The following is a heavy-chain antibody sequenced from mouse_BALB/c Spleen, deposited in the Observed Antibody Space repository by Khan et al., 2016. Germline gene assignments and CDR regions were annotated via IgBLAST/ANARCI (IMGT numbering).Heavy chain of an antibody. Sequence: EVKLLESGGGLVQPGGSLKLSCAASGFDFSRYWMCWVRQAPGKGLEWIGEINPDSSTINYPPSLKEKFIISRDNAKNTLYLQMSKVRSEDTAIYYCARLHYNGRFAVWGQGTLVTVSA. CDR3: ARLHYNGRFAV. J-gene: IGHJ3*01. CDR2: INPDSSTI. V-gene: IGHV4-1*02. CDR1: GFDFSRYW. D-gene: IGHD1-2*01.